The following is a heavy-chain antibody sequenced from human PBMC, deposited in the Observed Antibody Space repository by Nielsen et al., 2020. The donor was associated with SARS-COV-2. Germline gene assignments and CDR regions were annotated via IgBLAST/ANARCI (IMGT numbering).Heavy chain of an antibody. V-gene: IGHV1-69*04. Sequence: SVKVSCKASGYTFTSYYMHWVRQAPGQGLEWMGRIITILGIANYAQKFQGRVTITADKSTSTAYMELSSLRSEDTAVYYCARDPVTIFGVVISRGNAFDIWGQGTMVTVSS. D-gene: IGHD3-3*01. J-gene: IGHJ3*02. CDR2: IITILGIA. CDR1: GYTFTSYY. CDR3: ARDPVTIFGVVISRGNAFDI.